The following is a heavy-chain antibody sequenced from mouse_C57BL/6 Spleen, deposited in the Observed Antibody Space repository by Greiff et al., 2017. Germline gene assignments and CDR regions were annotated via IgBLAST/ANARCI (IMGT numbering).Heavy chain of an antibody. D-gene: IGHD2-12*01. V-gene: IGHV5-4*03. CDR1: GFTFSSYA. Sequence: EVMLVESGGGLVKPGGSLKLSCAASGFTFSSYAMSWVRQTPEKRLEWVATISDGGSYTYYPDNVKGRFTITRDNAKNNLYLQMSHLKSEDTAMYYCARSYDRYYAMDYWGQGTTVTVSS. J-gene: IGHJ4*01. CDR2: ISDGGSYT. CDR3: ARSYDRYYAMDY.